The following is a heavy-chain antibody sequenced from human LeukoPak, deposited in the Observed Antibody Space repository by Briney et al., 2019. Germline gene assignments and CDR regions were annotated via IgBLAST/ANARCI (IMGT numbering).Heavy chain of an antibody. J-gene: IGHJ6*04. D-gene: IGHD5-12*01. CDR2: IYHSGST. CDR1: GGSMSSSNW. Sequence: SGTLSLTCAVSGGSMSSSNWWSWLRQPPGKGLEWIGEIYHSGSTNYNPSLKSRVTISVDKSKNQFSLKLSSVTAADTAVYYCARGGGGYDYYYYYGMDVWGKATTVTVSS. CDR3: ARGGGGYDYYYYYGMDV. V-gene: IGHV4-4*02.